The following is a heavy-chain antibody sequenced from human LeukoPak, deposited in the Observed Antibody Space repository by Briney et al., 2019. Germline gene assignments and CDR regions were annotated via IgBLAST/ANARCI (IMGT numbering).Heavy chain of an antibody. D-gene: IGHD5-12*01. Sequence: GASLQISCKGSGYSFTSYWIGWGRQMPGKGLEWMGIINPGDSDTRYSPSLQGQVIISVDKSISTAYLQWSSLKASDTAMYYCARQDEGYTFDYWGQGTLVTVSS. CDR2: INPGDSDT. V-gene: IGHV5-51*01. CDR3: ARQDEGYTFDY. J-gene: IGHJ4*02. CDR1: GYSFTSYW.